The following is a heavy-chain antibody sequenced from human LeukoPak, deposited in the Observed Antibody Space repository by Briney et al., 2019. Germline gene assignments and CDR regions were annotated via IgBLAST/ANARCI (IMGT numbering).Heavy chain of an antibody. CDR2: ISAYNGNT. D-gene: IGHD2-8*01. Sequence: ASVKVSCKASGYTFTSYGISWVRQAPGQGLEWMGWISAYNGNTNYAQKLQGRVTMTTDTSTSTAYMEPRSLRSDDTAVYYCARDHLYCTNGVCYSAQGGQGTLVTVSA. CDR3: ARDHLYCTNGVCYSAQ. CDR1: GYTFTSYG. V-gene: IGHV1-18*01. J-gene: IGHJ4*02.